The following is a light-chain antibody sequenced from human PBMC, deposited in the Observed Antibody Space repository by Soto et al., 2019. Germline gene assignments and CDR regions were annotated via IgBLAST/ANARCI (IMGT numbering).Light chain of an antibody. CDR3: QQNYTTPPT. CDR1: QSIGSW. Sequence: DIQMTQSPSTLSASVGDRVTITCRASQSIGSWLAWYQQKPGKAPNLLIYQASSLESGVPSRFSGSGSGTDFTLTISSLQPEDFATYYCQQNYTTPPTFGGGTKVDI. CDR2: QAS. V-gene: IGKV1-5*03. J-gene: IGKJ4*01.